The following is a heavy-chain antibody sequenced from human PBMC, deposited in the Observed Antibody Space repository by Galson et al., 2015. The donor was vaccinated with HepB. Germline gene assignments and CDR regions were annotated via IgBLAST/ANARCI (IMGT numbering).Heavy chain of an antibody. J-gene: IGHJ5*02. Sequence: SLRLSCAASGFTFSSYAMSWVRQAPGKGLQWVSAIGGSGGSTYYADSVKGRFTISRDNSRNTLFLQMNSLRAEDTAVYYCAKDLGSSITVRPQGFDPWGQGTLVTVSS. CDR1: GFTFSSYA. V-gene: IGHV3-23*01. CDR2: IGGSGGST. D-gene: IGHD6-6*01. CDR3: AKDLGSSITVRPQGFDP.